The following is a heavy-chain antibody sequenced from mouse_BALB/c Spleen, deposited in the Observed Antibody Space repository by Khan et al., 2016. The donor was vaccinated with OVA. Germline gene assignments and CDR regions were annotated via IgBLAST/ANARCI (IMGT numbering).Heavy chain of an antibody. V-gene: IGHV1-20*02. J-gene: IGHJ2*01. Sequence: VQLKESGPELVRPGASVKISCKASGYSFTGYFMNWVMQSHGKSLEWIGRINPHIGETFYNQRFKDKATLTADESSSKAHMELRSLASEDSAVYYCTRIYRSDFDYWGQGTTLTVSS. CDR3: TRIYRSDFDY. CDR1: GYSFTGYF. D-gene: IGHD1-1*01. CDR2: INPHIGET.